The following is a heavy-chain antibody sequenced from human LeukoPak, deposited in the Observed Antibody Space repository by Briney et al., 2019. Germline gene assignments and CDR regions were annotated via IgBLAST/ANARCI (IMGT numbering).Heavy chain of an antibody. J-gene: IGHJ4*02. CDR3: ARQGILAVAGRVNLDY. Sequence: GESLKISCKGPGYSFTSYWISWVRQMPGKGLEWMGRIDPSDSYTNYSPSFQGHVTISADKSISTAYLQWSSLKASDTAMYYCARQGILAVAGRVNLDYWGQGTLVTVSS. V-gene: IGHV5-10-1*01. CDR2: IDPSDSYT. CDR1: GYSFTSYW. D-gene: IGHD6-19*01.